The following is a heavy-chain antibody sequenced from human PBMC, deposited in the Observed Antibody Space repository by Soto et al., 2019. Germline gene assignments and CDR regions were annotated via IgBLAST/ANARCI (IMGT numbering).Heavy chain of an antibody. CDR1: GGSISSSNW. CDR3: AREPGYYGDYPHFDY. J-gene: IGHJ4*02. CDR2: IYHSGST. V-gene: IGHV4-4*02. D-gene: IGHD4-17*01. Sequence: SETLSLTCAVSGGSISSSNWWSWVRQPPGKGLEWIGEIYHSGSTNYNPSLKSRVTISVDKSKNQFSLKLSSVTAADTAVYYCAREPGYYGDYPHFDYWGQGTLVTVSS.